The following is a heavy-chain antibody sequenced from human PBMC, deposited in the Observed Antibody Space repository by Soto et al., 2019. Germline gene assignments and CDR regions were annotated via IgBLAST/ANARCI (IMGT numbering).Heavy chain of an antibody. CDR3: AREIYSTSGPQTFFAD. CDR1: GYGIQCCS. D-gene: IGHD2-2*01. CDR2: VSPNSGKT. J-gene: IGHJ4*02. V-gene: IGHV1-18*01. Sequence: ACSEARGYGIQCCSLSWPRQSQKKGLEWMGYVSPNSGKTTYGQDLQGRVTMTTDTSTTTAYLELRSLRSDDTAVYYCAREIYSTSGPQTFFADWGQGTLVTVSP.